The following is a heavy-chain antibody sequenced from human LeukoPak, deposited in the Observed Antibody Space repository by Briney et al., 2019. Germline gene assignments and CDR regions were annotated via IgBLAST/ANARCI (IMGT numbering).Heavy chain of an antibody. CDR2: VNPNSGGT. CDR1: GYTFTDYH. CDR3: ARDMVDIPLDS. J-gene: IGHJ4*02. Sequence: ASVKVSCKASGYTFTDYHIHWVRQAPGQGLEWMGWVNPNSGGTNFAQKFQGRVTITRDTSISTAYMELSRLRSDDTAVYYCARDMVDIPLDSWGQGTLVTVSS. V-gene: IGHV1-2*02. D-gene: IGHD3-10*01.